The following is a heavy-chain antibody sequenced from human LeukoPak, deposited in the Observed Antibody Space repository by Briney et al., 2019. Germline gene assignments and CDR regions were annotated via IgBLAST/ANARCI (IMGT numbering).Heavy chain of an antibody. D-gene: IGHD6-13*01. Sequence: PSETLSLTCTVSGGSFNSGTYYWGWIRQPPGKGLEWIGTIYYSGNTNYNPSLNSRVTISVDTSKNQFSLKLTSVSAADTAVYYCAMAPCGPYSSTWKSPFDYLGQGTLVIVSS. V-gene: IGHV4-39*01. J-gene: IGHJ4*02. CDR3: AMAPCGPYSSTWKSPFDY. CDR1: GGSFNSGTYY. CDR2: IYYSGNT.